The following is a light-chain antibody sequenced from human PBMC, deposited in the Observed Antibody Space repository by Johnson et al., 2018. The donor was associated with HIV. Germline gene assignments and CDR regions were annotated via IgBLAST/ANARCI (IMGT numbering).Light chain of an antibody. Sequence: QSVLTQPPSVSAAPGQKVTISCSGSSSNIGNNYVSWYQQLPGTAPKLLIYDNNKRPSGIPDRFSGSKSGTSATLGITGPQTGDEADYDCGTWDSSLSAVYVFGTGTKVTVL. CDR2: DNN. J-gene: IGLJ1*01. CDR3: GTWDSSLSAVYV. V-gene: IGLV1-51*01. CDR1: SSNIGNNY.